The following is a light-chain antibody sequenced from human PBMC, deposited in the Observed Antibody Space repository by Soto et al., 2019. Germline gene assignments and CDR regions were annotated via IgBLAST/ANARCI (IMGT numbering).Light chain of an antibody. V-gene: IGKV1-33*01. Sequence: DIQMTQSPSSLSASVGARVTITCQASQDIGNYLNWYQQKPGKAPKLLIYETPNMEIGVPSRFSGSGSGTDFSFSISSLQPEDIATYYCQQHHSLPLTFGPGTKVDIK. CDR2: ETP. CDR1: QDIGNY. J-gene: IGKJ3*01. CDR3: QQHHSLPLT.